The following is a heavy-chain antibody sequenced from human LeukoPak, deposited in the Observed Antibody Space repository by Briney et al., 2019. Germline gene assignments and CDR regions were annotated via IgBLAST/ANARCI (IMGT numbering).Heavy chain of an antibody. D-gene: IGHD5-18*01. Sequence: GRSLTLSCAVSGFTFSSYGMHWVRQAPGKGLGWVAVISYDGSNKYYSDSVKGRFTIFRDNSKNTLYLQMNSLRAEDTAVYYCARGTYSYGSNGPTFDYWGQGTLVTVSS. J-gene: IGHJ4*02. CDR3: ARGTYSYGSNGPTFDY. CDR1: GFTFSSYG. V-gene: IGHV3-30*03. CDR2: ISYDGSNK.